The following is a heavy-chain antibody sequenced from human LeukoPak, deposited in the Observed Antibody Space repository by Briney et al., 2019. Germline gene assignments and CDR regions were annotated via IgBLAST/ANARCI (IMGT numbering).Heavy chain of an antibody. CDR1: GYTFTSYY. CDR2: INPSGGST. J-gene: IGHJ6*02. Sequence: GASVKVSCKASGYTFTSYYMHWVRQAPGQGLEWMGIINPSGGSTSYAQKFQGRVTMNRDTSTSTVYMELNSLRSEDTAVYYCARVRCSSTTCRMGYYGMDVRGQGTTVTVSS. CDR3: ARVRCSSTTCRMGYYGMDV. V-gene: IGHV1-46*01. D-gene: IGHD2-2*01.